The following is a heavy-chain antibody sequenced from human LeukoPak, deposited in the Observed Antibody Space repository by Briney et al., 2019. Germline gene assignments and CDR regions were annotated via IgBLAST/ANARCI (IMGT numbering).Heavy chain of an antibody. V-gene: IGHV3-21*06. CDR2: ISSRSGYM. J-gene: IGHJ4*02. Sequence: GGSLRLSCAASGFTFSSYSMNWVRQVPGKGLEWVSSISSRSGYMYYADSVKGRFNISRDNAKNSLFLQMNSLRVEDTAVYYCAKSLLRLLEWSPGDFAYWCQGIQVTVSS. CDR3: AKSLLRLLEWSPGDFAY. CDR1: GFTFSSYS. D-gene: IGHD3-3*01.